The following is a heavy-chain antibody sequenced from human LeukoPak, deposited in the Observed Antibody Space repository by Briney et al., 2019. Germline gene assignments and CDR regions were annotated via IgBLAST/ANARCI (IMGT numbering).Heavy chain of an antibody. CDR3: AKTYGTVTTLTDDY. V-gene: IGHV4-61*02. CDR1: GGSISSGSYY. Sequence: SQTLSLTCTVSGGSISSGSYYWSWIRQPAGKGLEWIGRIYTSGSTNYNPSLKSRVTISVDTSKNQFSLKLSSVTAADTAVYYCAKTYGTVTTLTDDYWGQGTLVTVSS. CDR2: IYTSGST. D-gene: IGHD4-11*01. J-gene: IGHJ4*02.